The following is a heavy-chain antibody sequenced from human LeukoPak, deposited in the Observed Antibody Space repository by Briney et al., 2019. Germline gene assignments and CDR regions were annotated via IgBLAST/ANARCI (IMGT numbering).Heavy chain of an antibody. CDR2: INPNSGDT. D-gene: IGHD2-2*01. CDR1: GYTFTGYH. Sequence: ASVKVSCKASGYTFTGYHMHWVRQAPGQGLEWMGRINPNSGDTNYAQKFQGRVTMTRDTSISTAYMELSRLRSGDTAVYYCARDYCSSTSCLFDYWGQGTLVTVSS. J-gene: IGHJ4*02. CDR3: ARDYCSSTSCLFDY. V-gene: IGHV1-2*06.